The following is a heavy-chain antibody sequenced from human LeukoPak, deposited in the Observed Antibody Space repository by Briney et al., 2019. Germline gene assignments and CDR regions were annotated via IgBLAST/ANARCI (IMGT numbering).Heavy chain of an antibody. CDR1: GYTFTSYD. J-gene: IGHJ4*02. V-gene: IGHV1-8*03. Sequence: ASVKVSCKASGYTFTSYDINWVRQATGQGLEWMGWMNPNSGNTVYAQKFQGRVTISRNTSISTAYMELSSLRSDDTAVYYCARGQKYRSGYTVTELGSGYFDYWGQGTLVTVSS. D-gene: IGHD5-18*01. CDR2: MNPNSGNT. CDR3: ARGQKYRSGYTVTELGSGYFDY.